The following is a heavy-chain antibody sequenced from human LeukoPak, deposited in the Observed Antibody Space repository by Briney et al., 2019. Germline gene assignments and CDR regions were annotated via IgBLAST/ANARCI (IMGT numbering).Heavy chain of an antibody. CDR1: GFTFSSYG. V-gene: IGHV3-33*01. Sequence: SGGSLRLSCAASGFTFSSYGMHWVRQAPGKGLEWVAVIWYDGSNKYYADSVKGRFTISRDNSKNTLYLQMNSLRAEDTAVYYCARGRPQPGVPDNRGPFDYWGQGTLVTVSS. CDR3: ARGRPQPGVPDNRGPFDY. CDR2: IWYDGSNK. J-gene: IGHJ4*02. D-gene: IGHD2-2*01.